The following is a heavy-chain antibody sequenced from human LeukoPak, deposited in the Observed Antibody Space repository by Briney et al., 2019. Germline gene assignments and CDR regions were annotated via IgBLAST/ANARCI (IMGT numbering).Heavy chain of an antibody. V-gene: IGHV3-7*01. CDR2: IKQDGSEK. CDR3: ARDISGWYTSWGYYFDY. D-gene: IGHD6-19*01. Sequence: PGGSLRLSCAASGFTFSSYWMSWVRQAPGKGLEWVANIKQDGSEKYYVDSVKGRFTISRDNAKNSLYLQMNSLGAEDPAVYYCARDISGWYTSWGYYFDYWGQGTLVTVSS. J-gene: IGHJ4*02. CDR1: GFTFSSYW.